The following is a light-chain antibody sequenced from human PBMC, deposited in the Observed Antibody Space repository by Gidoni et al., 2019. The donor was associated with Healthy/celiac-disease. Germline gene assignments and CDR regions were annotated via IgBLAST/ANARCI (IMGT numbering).Light chain of an antibody. V-gene: IGKV3-11*01. CDR1: QSVSSY. CDR2: DAS. CDR3: HQRSNWPSWT. Sequence: ESVLTQSPATLSLSPGERATLSCRASQSVSSYLAWYQQKPGQAPRLLIYDASNRATGIPARFSCSGSATDFTLTISSLAPQDFAVSYCHQRSNWPSWTFGQXTKVEIK. J-gene: IGKJ1*01.